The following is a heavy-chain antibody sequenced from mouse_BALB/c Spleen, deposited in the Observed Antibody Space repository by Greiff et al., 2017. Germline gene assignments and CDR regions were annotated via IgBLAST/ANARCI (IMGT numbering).Heavy chain of an antibody. V-gene: IGHV5-12-1*01. D-gene: IGHD1-2*01. CDR2: ISSGGGST. CDR3: AREGNGYSFAY. CDR1: GFAFSSYD. Sequence: DVKLVESGGGLVKPGGSLKLSCAASGFAFSSYDMSWVRQTPEKRLEWVAYISSGGGSTYYPDTVKGRFTISRDNAKNTLYLQMSSLKSEDTAMYYCAREGNGYSFAYWGQGTLVTVSA. J-gene: IGHJ3*01.